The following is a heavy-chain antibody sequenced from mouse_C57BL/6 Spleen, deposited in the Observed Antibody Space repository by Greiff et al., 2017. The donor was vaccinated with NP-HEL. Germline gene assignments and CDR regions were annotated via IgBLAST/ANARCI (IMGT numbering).Heavy chain of an antibody. CDR2: IWSDGST. V-gene: IGHV2-6-1*01. CDR1: GFSLTSYG. CDR3: ARQGYYGNWYYAMDY. Sequence: VQLQESGPGLVAPSQSLSITCTVSGFSLTSYGVHWVRQPPGKGLEWLVVIWSDGSTTYNSALKSRLSISKDNSKSQVFLKMNSLQTDDTAMYYCARQGYYGNWYYAMDYWGQGTSVTVSS. D-gene: IGHD2-1*01. J-gene: IGHJ4*01.